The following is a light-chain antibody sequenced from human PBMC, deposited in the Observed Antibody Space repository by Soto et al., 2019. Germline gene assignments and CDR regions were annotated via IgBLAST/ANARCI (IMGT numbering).Light chain of an antibody. Sequence: QSVLTQPRAVSGSPGQSVTISCTGASIDVGDYNYVSWYQQHPGKAPKLMIYDVSKRPSGVPDRFSGSKSGNAAYLSISGLQAEDEADYYCCSYAGSYPLFGTGTEVTVL. V-gene: IGLV2-11*01. CDR1: SIDVGDYNY. CDR2: DVS. J-gene: IGLJ1*01. CDR3: CSYAGSYPL.